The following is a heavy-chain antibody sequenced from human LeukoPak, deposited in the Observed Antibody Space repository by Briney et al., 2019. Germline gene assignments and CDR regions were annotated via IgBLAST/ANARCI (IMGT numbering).Heavy chain of an antibody. CDR3: ARDRAPYGMDV. CDR2: INPNSGGT. V-gene: IGHV1-2*04. Sequence: GASVTVSCTASGYTFTGYYMHWVRQPPGQGLEWMGWINPNSGGTNYAQKFQGWVTMTRDTSISTDYMELSRLRSDDTAVYYCARDRAPYGMDVWGQGTTVTVSS. CDR1: GYTFTGYY. J-gene: IGHJ6*02.